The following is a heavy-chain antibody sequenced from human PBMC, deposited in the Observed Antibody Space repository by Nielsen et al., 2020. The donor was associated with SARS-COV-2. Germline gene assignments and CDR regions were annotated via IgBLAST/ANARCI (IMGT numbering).Heavy chain of an antibody. Sequence: KVSCKGSGYSFTSYWIGWVRQMPGKGLEWMGIIYPGDSDTRYSPSFQGQVTISADKSISTAYLQWSSLKALDTAMYYCARHPPIAASSDYWGQGTLVTVSS. CDR3: ARHPPIAASSDY. D-gene: IGHD6-13*01. J-gene: IGHJ4*02. CDR1: GYSFTSYW. V-gene: IGHV5-51*01. CDR2: IYPGDSDT.